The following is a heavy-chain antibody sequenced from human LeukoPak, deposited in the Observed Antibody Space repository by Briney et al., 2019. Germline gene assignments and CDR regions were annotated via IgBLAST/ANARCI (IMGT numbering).Heavy chain of an antibody. V-gene: IGHV4-59*01. CDR2: IHYSGST. J-gene: IGHJ5*02. CDR1: GGSISSYY. CDR3: ARGKAFGRPVWFGELPPP. Sequence: SETLSLTCTVSGGSISSYYWSWIRQPPGKGLEWIGYIHYSGSTNYNPSLKSRVTISVDTSKNQFSLKLSSVTAADTAVYFCARGKAFGRPVWFGELPPPWGQGTLVTVSS. D-gene: IGHD3-10*01.